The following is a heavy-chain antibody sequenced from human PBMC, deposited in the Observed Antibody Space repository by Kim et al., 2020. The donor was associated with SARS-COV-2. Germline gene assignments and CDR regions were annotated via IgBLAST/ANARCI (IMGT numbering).Heavy chain of an antibody. D-gene: IGHD3-10*01. CDR2: ISYSGST. V-gene: IGHV4-39*01. Sequence: SETLSLTCTVSGGSISSSNYYWGWIRQPPGKGLEWIGSISYSGSTYYNPSLKSRVTISVDTSKNQFSLKLSSVTAADTAVNYCADMVRGGYWGQATLVTVSS. J-gene: IGHJ4*02. CDR1: GGSISSSNYY. CDR3: ADMVRGGY.